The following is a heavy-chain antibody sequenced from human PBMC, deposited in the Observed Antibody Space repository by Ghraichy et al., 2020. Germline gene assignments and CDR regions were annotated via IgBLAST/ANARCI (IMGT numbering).Heavy chain of an antibody. J-gene: IGHJ4*02. CDR1: GFTFSSYG. Sequence: LSLTCAASGFTFSSYGMHWVRQAPGKGLEWVAVISYDGSNKYYADSVKGRFTISRDNSKNTLYLQMNSLRAEDTAVYYCAKVGGGSKWPDKSGYYFDYWGQGTLVTVSS. V-gene: IGHV3-30*18. CDR2: ISYDGSNK. CDR3: AKVGGGSKWPDKSGYYFDY. D-gene: IGHD6-25*01.